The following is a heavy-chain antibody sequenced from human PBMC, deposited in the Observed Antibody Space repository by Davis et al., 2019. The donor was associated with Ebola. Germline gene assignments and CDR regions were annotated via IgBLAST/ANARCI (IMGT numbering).Heavy chain of an antibody. V-gene: IGHV4-34*01. CDR3: ARDRSVYYYGSGSYYGLRY. CDR2: INHSGST. Sequence: MPSETLSLTCAVYGGSFSGYYWSWIRQPPGKGLEWIGEINHSGSTNYNPPLKSRVTISVDTSKNQFSLKLSSVTAADTAVYYCARDRSVYYYGSGSYYGLRYWGQGTLVTVSS. J-gene: IGHJ4*02. CDR1: GGSFSGYY. D-gene: IGHD3-10*01.